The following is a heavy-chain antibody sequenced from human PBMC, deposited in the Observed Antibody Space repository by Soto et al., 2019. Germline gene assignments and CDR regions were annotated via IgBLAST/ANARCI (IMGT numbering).Heavy chain of an antibody. Sequence: PGGSLRLSCAVSGFALSSYSIAWVRQAPGKGLEWVSFTFNYAGRLYYADSVKGRFAISRDDAKNSLYLHMNSLRDEDTAVYFCAAHDHSHWFDYWGQGSLVTV. V-gene: IGHV3-21*01. J-gene: IGHJ4*02. CDR3: AAHDHSHWFDY. CDR2: TFNYAGRL. CDR1: GFALSSYS. D-gene: IGHD4-4*01.